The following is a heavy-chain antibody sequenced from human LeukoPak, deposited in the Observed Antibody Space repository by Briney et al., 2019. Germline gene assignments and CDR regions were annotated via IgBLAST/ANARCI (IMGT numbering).Heavy chain of an antibody. CDR1: GFTFSDYF. J-gene: IGHJ4*02. V-gene: IGHV3-11*03. Sequence: PGGSLRLSCAASGFTFSDYFMSWIRQAPGKGLEWVSYISSSSSYANYADSVKGRFTISRDNAKNSLYLQMNSLRTEDTAVYYCARSRRVSTTAHSPYYFDYWGQGTLVTVSS. CDR2: ISSSSSYA. CDR3: ARSRRVSTTAHSPYYFDY. D-gene: IGHD5/OR15-5a*01.